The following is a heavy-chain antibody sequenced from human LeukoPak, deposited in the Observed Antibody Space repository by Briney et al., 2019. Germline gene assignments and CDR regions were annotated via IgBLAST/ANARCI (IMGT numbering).Heavy chain of an antibody. Sequence: KPSETLSLTCTVSGGSISSYYWTWIRQPPGKGLEWIGYNYYSGVTNYNPSLKSRVTISLDTSKNQRSLKLSSVTAADTAVYYCARDYDVIPAAGNGMDVWGQGTTVAVSS. CDR1: GGSISSYY. CDR3: ARDYDVIPAAGNGMDV. CDR2: NYYSGVT. J-gene: IGHJ6*02. V-gene: IGHV4-59*01. D-gene: IGHD2-2*01.